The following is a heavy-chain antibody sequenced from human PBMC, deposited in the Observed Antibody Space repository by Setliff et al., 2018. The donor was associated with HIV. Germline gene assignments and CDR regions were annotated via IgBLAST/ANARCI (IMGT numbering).Heavy chain of an antibody. Sequence: LSLTCGVYGGSVSAYEWRWIRQPPGKGLEWIGEAIHSGITYNPSLRSRVTISVDTSKNQFSLKLRSVTAADTALYYCARGRYRSRWYASDHYYIDVWGKGTTVTVSS. D-gene: IGHD6-13*01. CDR1: GGSVSAYE. J-gene: IGHJ6*03. CDR2: AIHSGIT. CDR3: ARGRYRSRWYASDHYYIDV. V-gene: IGHV4-34*12.